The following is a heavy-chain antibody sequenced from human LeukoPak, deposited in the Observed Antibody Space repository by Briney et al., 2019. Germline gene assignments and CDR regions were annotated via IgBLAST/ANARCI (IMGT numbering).Heavy chain of an antibody. CDR1: GFTFSSYS. CDR3: ARGGAPMVRGVIIFDY. V-gene: IGHV3-48*01. J-gene: IGHJ4*02. CDR2: ISSSSSTI. Sequence: PGGSLRLSCAASGFTFSSYSMNWVRQAPGKGLEWVSYISSSSSTIYYADSVKGRFTISRDNAKNTLYLQMNSLRAEDTAVYYCARGGAPMVRGVIIFDYWGQGTLVTVSS. D-gene: IGHD3-10*01.